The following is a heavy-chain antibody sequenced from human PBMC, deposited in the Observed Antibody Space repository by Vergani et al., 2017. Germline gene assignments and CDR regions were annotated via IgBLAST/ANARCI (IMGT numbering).Heavy chain of an antibody. J-gene: IGHJ6*02. V-gene: IGHV4-4*09. D-gene: IGHD2-2*02. CDR3: ARLGGECSSTSCYTYYYGMYV. CDR2: IYTSGST. Sequence: QVQLQESGPGLVKPSETLSLTCTVSGGSISSYYWSWIRQPPGKGLEWIGYIYTSGSTNYNPSLKSRVTISVDTSKNQFSLKLSSVTAADTAVYYCARLGGECSSTSCYTYYYGMYVWGQGTTVTVSS. CDR1: GGSISSYY.